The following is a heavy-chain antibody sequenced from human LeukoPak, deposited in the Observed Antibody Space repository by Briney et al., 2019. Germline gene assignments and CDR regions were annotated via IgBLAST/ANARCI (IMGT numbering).Heavy chain of an antibody. D-gene: IGHD2-15*01. Sequence: GGSLRLSCAASGFAFSSYSMNWVRQAPGKGLEWVSSISSSSSYIYYADSVKGRFTISRGNAKNSLYLQMNSLRAEDTAVYYCARELLRYFDLWGRGTLVTVSS. CDR1: GFAFSSYS. J-gene: IGHJ2*01. CDR2: ISSSSSYI. V-gene: IGHV3-21*01. CDR3: ARELLRYFDL.